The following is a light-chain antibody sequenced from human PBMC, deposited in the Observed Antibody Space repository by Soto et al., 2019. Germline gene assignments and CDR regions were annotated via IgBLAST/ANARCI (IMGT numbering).Light chain of an antibody. CDR1: SRDVGGYNY. CDR3: GSYTSRNTLV. V-gene: IGLV2-14*03. J-gene: IGLJ1*01. Sequence: QSALPQPASVSGSPGQSITISCTGTSRDVGGYNYVSWYQQHPGKAPKLLIYEVTYRTSGVSNRFSGSKSGNTASLTISGLQAEYEADYFCGSYTSRNTLVFGTGTKLTVL. CDR2: EVT.